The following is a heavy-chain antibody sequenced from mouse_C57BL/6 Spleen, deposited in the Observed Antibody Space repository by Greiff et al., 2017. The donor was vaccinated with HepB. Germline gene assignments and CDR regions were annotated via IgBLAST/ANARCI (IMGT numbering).Heavy chain of an antibody. Sequence: EVKLVESGGGLVKPGGSLKLSCAASGFTFSDYGMHWVRQAPEKGLEWVAYISSGSSTIYYADTVKGRFTISRDNAKNTLFLQMTSLRSEDTAMYYCARETYGYDGWFAYWGQGTLVTVSA. D-gene: IGHD2-2*01. V-gene: IGHV5-17*01. CDR1: GFTFSDYG. CDR2: ISSGSSTI. J-gene: IGHJ3*01. CDR3: ARETYGYDGWFAY.